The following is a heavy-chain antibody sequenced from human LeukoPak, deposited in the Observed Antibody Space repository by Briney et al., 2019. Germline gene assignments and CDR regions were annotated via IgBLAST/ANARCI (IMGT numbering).Heavy chain of an antibody. CDR2: IYPGDSDT. Sequence: GESLKISCKGSGYSFTSYWIGWVRQMPGKGLEWMGIIYPGDSDTRYSPSFQGQVTISADKSISTAYLQWSSLKASDTAMYYCARLRGATIWDDQGDYFDYWGQGTLVTVSS. CDR1: GYSFTSYW. V-gene: IGHV5-51*01. CDR3: ARLRGATIWDDQGDYFDY. D-gene: IGHD5-12*01. J-gene: IGHJ4*02.